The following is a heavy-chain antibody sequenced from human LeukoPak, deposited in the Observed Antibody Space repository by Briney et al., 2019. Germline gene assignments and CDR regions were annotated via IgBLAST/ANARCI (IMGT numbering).Heavy chain of an antibody. CDR3: ARARGSGYRDLNFDY. CDR1: GFTFSNYE. D-gene: IGHD3-22*01. V-gene: IGHV3-48*03. Sequence: KSGGSLRLSCAASGFTFSNYEMNWVRQAPGKGLEWVSYISSSGSSIYYADSVKGRFTISRDNSKNTLYLQMNSLRAEDTAVYYCARARGSGYRDLNFDYWGQGTLVTVSS. CDR2: ISSSGSSI. J-gene: IGHJ4*02.